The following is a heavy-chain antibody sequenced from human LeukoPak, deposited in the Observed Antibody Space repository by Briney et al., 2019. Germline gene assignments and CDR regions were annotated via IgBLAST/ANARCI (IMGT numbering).Heavy chain of an antibody. CDR1: GFIFTGYF. Sequence: PGGSLRLSCAASGFIFTGYFMSRVRQAPGKGLEWVASIKHDGSEKYYVDSVRGRFTISRDNTKNLLYLQMSSLRAEDTAVYYCATDRGWRTSGYYLYYFEYWGQGTLVTFSS. J-gene: IGHJ4*02. V-gene: IGHV3-7*01. CDR2: IKHDGSEK. D-gene: IGHD3-3*01. CDR3: ATDRGWRTSGYYLYYFEY.